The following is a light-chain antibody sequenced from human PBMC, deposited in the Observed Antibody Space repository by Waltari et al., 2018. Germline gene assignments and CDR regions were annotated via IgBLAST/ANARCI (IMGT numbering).Light chain of an antibody. CDR1: GSNPGAGYA. J-gene: IGLJ2*01. Sequence: QSVLTQPPSVSGAPGQRVSISCTGSGSNPGAGYAVHGYQQPPGKAPKLLIYGTSTRPPGVPDRFFGSQSGTSASLAITALQAEDEAEYYCQSYDTSLSVVFGGGTKLTVL. V-gene: IGLV1-40*01. CDR3: QSYDTSLSVV. CDR2: GTS.